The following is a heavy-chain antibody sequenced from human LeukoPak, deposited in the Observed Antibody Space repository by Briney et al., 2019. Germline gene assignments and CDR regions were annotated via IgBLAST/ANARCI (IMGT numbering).Heavy chain of an antibody. Sequence: GESLKISCQVSGYIFTSYWIGWVRQMPGKGLEWMGIIYPGDSDTRYSPSFQGQVTISADKSISTAYLQWSSLKASDTAMYYCARPTLMYSGSYYVVGAFDIWGQGTMVTVSS. D-gene: IGHD1-26*01. CDR3: ARPTLMYSGSYYVVGAFDI. CDR1: GYIFTSYW. V-gene: IGHV5-51*01. CDR2: IYPGDSDT. J-gene: IGHJ3*02.